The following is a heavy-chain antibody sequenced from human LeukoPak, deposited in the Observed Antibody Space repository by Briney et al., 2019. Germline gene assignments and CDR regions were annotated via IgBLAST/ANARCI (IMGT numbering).Heavy chain of an antibody. CDR3: ASFRVAWYYDSSGYYHFDY. Sequence: SETLSLTCTVSGGSISSSSYYWGWIRQPPGKGLEWIGSIYYSGSTYYNPSLKSRVTISVDTSKHQFSLKLSSVTAADTAVYYCASFRVAWYYDSSGYYHFDYWGQGTLVTVSS. CDR2: IYYSGST. J-gene: IGHJ4*02. D-gene: IGHD3-22*01. V-gene: IGHV4-39*01. CDR1: GGSISSSSYY.